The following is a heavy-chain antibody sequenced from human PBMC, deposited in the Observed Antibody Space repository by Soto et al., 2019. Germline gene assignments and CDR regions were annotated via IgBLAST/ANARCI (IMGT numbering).Heavy chain of an antibody. Sequence: EVQLVESGGGLVQPGGSLRLSCAASGFTFSNYWMYWVRQAPGKGLEWVSRINSDGSVSSYAYSVKGRLTISRDNVKNTLYLQMDSLRAEDTAVYYCARGDCVGGTCYSLAGSFYYYMDVWGKGTTVTVFS. CDR2: INSDGSVS. V-gene: IGHV3-74*02. CDR3: ARGDCVGGTCYSLAGSFYYYMDV. J-gene: IGHJ6*03. CDR1: GFTFSNYW. D-gene: IGHD2-15*01.